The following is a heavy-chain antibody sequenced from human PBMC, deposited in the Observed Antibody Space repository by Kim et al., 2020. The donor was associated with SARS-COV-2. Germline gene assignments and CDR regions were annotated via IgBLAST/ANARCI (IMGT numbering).Heavy chain of an antibody. CDR2: IYYSGST. J-gene: IGHJ3*02. V-gene: IGHV4-39*01. CDR1: GGSISSSSYY. Sequence: SETLSLTCTVSGGSISSSSYYWGWIRQPPGKGLEWIGSIYYSGSTYYNPSLKSRVTISVDTSKNQFSLKLSSVTAADTAVYYCARRHDFWSGSPGAFDIWGQGTMVTVSS. CDR3: ARRHDFWSGSPGAFDI. D-gene: IGHD3-3*01.